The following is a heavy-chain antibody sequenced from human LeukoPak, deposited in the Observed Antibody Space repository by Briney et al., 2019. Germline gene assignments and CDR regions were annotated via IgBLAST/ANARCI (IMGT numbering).Heavy chain of an antibody. V-gene: IGHV1-69*13. J-gene: IGHJ4*02. CDR2: IIPIFGTA. CDR1: GGTFSSYA. D-gene: IGHD3-22*01. CDR3: ACYYDSSGYFDY. Sequence: SVKVSCKASGGTFSSYAISWVRQAPGQGLEWVGGIIPIFGTANYAQKFQGRVTITADESTSTAYMELSSLRSEDTAVYYCACYYDSSGYFDYWGQGTLVTVSS.